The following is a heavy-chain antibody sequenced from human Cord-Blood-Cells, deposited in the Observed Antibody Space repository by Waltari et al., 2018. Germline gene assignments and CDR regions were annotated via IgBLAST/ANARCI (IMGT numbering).Heavy chain of an antibody. J-gene: IGHJ5*02. Sequence: QVQLVQSGAEVKKPGASVKVSCKASGYTFTSYDINWVRQATGQGLEWMGWRKPNSGNKGYAQRFQGRVTITRSTAISTAYMELSGLRSEDSAVYYCARGVYYDFWSGYNWFDPWGQGTLVTVSS. CDR1: GYTFTSYD. V-gene: IGHV1-8*03. CDR2: RKPNSGNK. D-gene: IGHD3-3*01. CDR3: ARGVYYDFWSGYNWFDP.